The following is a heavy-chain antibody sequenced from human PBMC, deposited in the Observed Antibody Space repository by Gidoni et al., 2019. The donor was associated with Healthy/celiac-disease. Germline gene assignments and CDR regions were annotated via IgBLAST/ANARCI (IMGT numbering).Heavy chain of an antibody. CDR2: IYYSGST. V-gene: IGHV4-59*01. CDR3: ARAPGGIDWYFDL. Sequence: QVQLQESGPGLVKPSETLSLTCTVSGGSISSYYWSCIRQPPGKGLEWIGYIYYSGSTNYNPSLKSRVTISVDTSKNQFSLKLSSVTAADTAVYYCARAPGGIDWYFDLWGRGTLVTVSS. CDR1: GGSISSYY. D-gene: IGHD2-15*01. J-gene: IGHJ2*01.